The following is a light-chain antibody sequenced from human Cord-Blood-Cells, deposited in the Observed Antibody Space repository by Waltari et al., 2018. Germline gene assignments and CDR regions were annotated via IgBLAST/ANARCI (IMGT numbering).Light chain of an antibody. CDR2: DVS. CDR3: CSYAGSYTLV. V-gene: IGLV2-11*01. Sequence: QSALTQPRSLSGPPGQSVTIPCTGTSSDVGGYNYVAWYQQHPGKAPKLMIYDVSKRPAGVPDRFSGSKSGNTASLTLSGLRAEDEADYYGCSYAGSYTLVFGGGTRLTVL. J-gene: IGLJ2*01. CDR1: SSDVGGYNY.